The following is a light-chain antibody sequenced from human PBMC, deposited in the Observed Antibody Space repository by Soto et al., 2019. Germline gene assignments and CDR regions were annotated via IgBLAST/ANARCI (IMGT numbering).Light chain of an antibody. J-gene: IGKJ5*01. CDR2: GAS. Sequence: EIVMTQSPATLSVSPGERATLSCRASQSVSSNLAWYQQKPGQAPRLLIYGASTRATGIPARFSGSGSGTEFTLTISSLQSEDFVVYYCQQYKNGPPITFGQGTRLEIK. V-gene: IGKV3-15*01. CDR3: QQYKNGPPIT. CDR1: QSVSSN.